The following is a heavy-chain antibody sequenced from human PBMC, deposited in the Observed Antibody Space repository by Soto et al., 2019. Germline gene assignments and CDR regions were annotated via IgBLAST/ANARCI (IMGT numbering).Heavy chain of an antibody. CDR1: GYTFTSYA. CDR2: INAGNGNT. CDR3: GRVAAAAGTAPLDY. V-gene: IGHV1-3*01. Sequence: ASVKVSCKASGYTFTSYAMHWVRQAPGQRLEWMGWINAGNGNTKYSQKFQGRVTITRDTSASTAYMELSSLRSEDTAVYYCGRVAAAAGTAPLDYWGQGTLVTVSS. D-gene: IGHD6-13*01. J-gene: IGHJ4*02.